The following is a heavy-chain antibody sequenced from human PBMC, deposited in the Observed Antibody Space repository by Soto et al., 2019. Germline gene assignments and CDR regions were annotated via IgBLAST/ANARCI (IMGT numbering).Heavy chain of an antibody. CDR2: ISGSGGST. J-gene: IGHJ6*02. Sequence: GGSLRLSCAASGFTFSSYAMSWVRQAPGKGLEWVSAISGSGGSTYYADSVKGRFTISRDNSKNTLYLQMNSLRAEDTAVYYCGKDTSVTGHPLIRNYYYGMDVWGQGTTVTVSS. V-gene: IGHV3-23*01. CDR1: GFTFSSYA. D-gene: IGHD1-20*01. CDR3: GKDTSVTGHPLIRNYYYGMDV.